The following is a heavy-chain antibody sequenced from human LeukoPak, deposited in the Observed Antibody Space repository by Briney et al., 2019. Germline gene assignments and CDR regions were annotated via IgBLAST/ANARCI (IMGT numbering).Heavy chain of an antibody. V-gene: IGHV4-39*01. D-gene: IGHD4-17*01. J-gene: IGHJ4*02. Sequence: SETLSLTCTVSGGSISSSSYYWGWIRQPPGKGLEWIGSIYYSGSTYYNPSLKSRVTISVDTSKNQFSLKLSSVTAADTAVYYCARHEVGDYLDYWGQGTLVTVSS. CDR3: ARHEVGDYLDY. CDR1: GGSISSSSYY. CDR2: IYYSGST.